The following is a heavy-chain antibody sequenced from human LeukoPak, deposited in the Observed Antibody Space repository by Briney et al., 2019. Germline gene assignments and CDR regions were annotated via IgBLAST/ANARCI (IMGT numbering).Heavy chain of an antibody. V-gene: IGHV6-1*01. J-gene: IGHJ4*02. Sequence: WQTLSLTCDISGDSVSSGSGGWNWIRQSPSRGLEWLGRTYYRSKRYNDYAVSVKSRITVTPDTSKNQFSLQLNSVTPEDTGVYYCAREPGGAEYSGYDPFDFWGQGTLVTVSS. CDR1: GDSVSSGSGG. D-gene: IGHD5-12*01. CDR2: TYYRSKRYN. CDR3: AREPGGAEYSGYDPFDF.